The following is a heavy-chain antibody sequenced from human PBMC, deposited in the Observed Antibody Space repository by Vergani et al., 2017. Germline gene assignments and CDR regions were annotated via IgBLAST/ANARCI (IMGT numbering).Heavy chain of an antibody. CDR3: ARDRYCSSTSCYSVMDV. Sequence: QVQLQVSGPGLVKPSQTLSLTCTVSGGSISSGSYYWSWIRQPAGKGLEWIGRLYTSGSTNYNPSLKSRVTISVDTSKNQFSLKLSSVTAADTAVYYCARDRYCSSTSCYSVMDVWGKGTTVTVSS. V-gene: IGHV4-61*02. D-gene: IGHD2-2*01. J-gene: IGHJ6*04. CDR2: LYTSGST. CDR1: GGSISSGSYY.